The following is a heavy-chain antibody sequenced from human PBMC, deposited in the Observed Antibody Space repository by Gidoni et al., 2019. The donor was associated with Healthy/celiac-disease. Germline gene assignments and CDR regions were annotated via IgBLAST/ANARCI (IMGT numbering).Heavy chain of an antibody. CDR2: ISGSGGST. D-gene: IGHD3-22*01. Sequence: EVQLLESGGGLVQPGGSLRLSCSASGFHFSRYARSWVRQATGKGLEWVSVISGSGGSTYDADSVKGRFTISRDNSKNTLYLQMNSLRAEDTAVYYCAKDVLNDSSGYYFDAFDIWGQGTMVTVSS. CDR3: AKDVLNDSSGYYFDAFDI. J-gene: IGHJ3*02. V-gene: IGHV3-23*01. CDR1: GFHFSRYA.